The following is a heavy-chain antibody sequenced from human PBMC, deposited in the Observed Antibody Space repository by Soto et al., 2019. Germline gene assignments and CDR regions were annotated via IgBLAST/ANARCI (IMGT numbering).Heavy chain of an antibody. D-gene: IGHD1-26*01. CDR1: RLPFSGYS. Sequence: PGGSLRLSCVASRLPFSGYSVNWVRQAPGKGLEWVSSISSSSSYIYYADSVKGRFTISRDNAKNSLYLQMNSLRPEDTAVYYCAREIRVGVTQYFDYWGQGTLVTVS. V-gene: IGHV3-21*01. J-gene: IGHJ4*02. CDR3: AREIRVGVTQYFDY. CDR2: ISSSSSYI.